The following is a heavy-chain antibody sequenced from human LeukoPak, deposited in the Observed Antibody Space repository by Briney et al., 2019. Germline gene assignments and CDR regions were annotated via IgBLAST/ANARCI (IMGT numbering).Heavy chain of an antibody. CDR2: INHNGYT. Sequence: PSETLSLTCAVYGESSFSSYYWSWIRQTPGGALEWIGEINHNGYTNYNPSLKSRVTLSIDTSKNQFSLRLNSVTAADTAVYYCSRQVVGNDYWGQGTLVTVSS. V-gene: IGHV4-34*01. CDR3: SRQVVGNDY. CDR1: GESSFSSYY. J-gene: IGHJ4*02. D-gene: IGHD3-22*01.